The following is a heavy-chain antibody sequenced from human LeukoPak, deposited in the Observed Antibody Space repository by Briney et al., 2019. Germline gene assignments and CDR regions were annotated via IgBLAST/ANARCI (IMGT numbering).Heavy chain of an antibody. CDR3: ARGYTRVLIDY. V-gene: IGHV4-34*01. Sequence: SETLSLTCAVYGVSFSDYYWSWIRQPPGKGLEWIGEIQHSGSTNYNPSLKSRVTISVGTSKNQLSLKLSSVTAADTAVYYCARGYTRVLIDYWGQGTLVTVSS. CDR1: GVSFSDYY. CDR2: IQHSGST. D-gene: IGHD2-2*02. J-gene: IGHJ4*02.